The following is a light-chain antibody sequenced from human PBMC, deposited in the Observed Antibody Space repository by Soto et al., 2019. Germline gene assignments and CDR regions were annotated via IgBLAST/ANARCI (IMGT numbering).Light chain of an antibody. CDR3: QQYGSSPRIT. J-gene: IGKJ5*01. CDR2: DAS. V-gene: IGKV3-20*01. Sequence: ELVMTHSPATLSVSPSESSTLSSMASQSISSYLAWYQQKPGKAPRLLIYDASNRATGIPARFSGSGSGTDFTLTISRLEPEDFAVYYCQQYGSSPRITFGQGTRLEIK. CDR1: QSISSY.